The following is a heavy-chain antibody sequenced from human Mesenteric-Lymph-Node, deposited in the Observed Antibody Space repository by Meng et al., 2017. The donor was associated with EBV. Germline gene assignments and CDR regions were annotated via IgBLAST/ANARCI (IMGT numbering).Heavy chain of an antibody. CDR2: MNHDGRA. V-gene: IGHV4-34*01. Sequence: QVQIQEWGAGLLKPSETLSLLCTVYGESFSDHYWSWIRQPPGKGPQWIGEMNHDGRANYNPSLKSRVTMSVDTSKNQLSLKLSSVTAADTAIYYCARLVVDPIDNWFGPWGQGTLVTVSS. J-gene: IGHJ5*02. CDR1: GESFSDHY. D-gene: IGHD2-15*01. CDR3: ARLVVDPIDNWFGP.